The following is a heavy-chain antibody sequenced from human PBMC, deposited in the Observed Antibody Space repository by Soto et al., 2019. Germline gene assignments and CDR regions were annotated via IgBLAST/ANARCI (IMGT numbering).Heavy chain of an antibody. V-gene: IGHV3-23*01. CDR2: ISGSGGST. CDR1: GFTFSSYA. CDR3: AKAYYYDSSGYYWLDY. Sequence: PGGSLRLSCAASGFTFSSYAMSWVRQAPGKGLEWVSAISGSGGSTYYADSVKGRLTISRDNSKNTLYLQMNSLRAEDTAVYYCAKAYYYDSSGYYWLDYWGQGTLVTVSS. D-gene: IGHD3-22*01. J-gene: IGHJ4*02.